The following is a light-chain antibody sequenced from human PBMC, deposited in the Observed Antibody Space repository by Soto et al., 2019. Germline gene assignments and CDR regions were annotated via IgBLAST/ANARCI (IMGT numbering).Light chain of an antibody. CDR3: QQSYTLFT. CDR1: QSINNY. J-gene: IGKJ3*01. V-gene: IGKV1-39*01. CDR2: AAS. Sequence: DIQMTQSPSSLSASVGDRVTITCRASQSINNYLNWYQQKPGKAPNLLIYAASSLQSGVPSRFSGSGSGTDFTLSISSLQPEDFATYFCQQSYTLFTFGPGTKVDIK.